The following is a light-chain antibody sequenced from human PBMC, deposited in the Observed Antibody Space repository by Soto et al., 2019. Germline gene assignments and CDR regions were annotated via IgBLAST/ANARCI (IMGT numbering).Light chain of an antibody. V-gene: IGKV1-9*01. CDR1: QGISSY. CDR3: QQLNSYTLS. J-gene: IGKJ4*01. CDR2: GAS. Sequence: IQLTQSPPSLSASVGDRFTITCRASQGISSYLAWYQQKPGRAPKLLLYGASTLQSGVPSRFSGSGSGTDFTLPIIRLQPEDFATYPCQQLNSYTLSFGGGHKLDI.